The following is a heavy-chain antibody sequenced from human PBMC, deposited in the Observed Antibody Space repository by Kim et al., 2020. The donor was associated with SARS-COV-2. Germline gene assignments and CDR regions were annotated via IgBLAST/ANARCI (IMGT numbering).Heavy chain of an antibody. V-gene: IGHV3-74*01. CDR3: ARLKTGLGFPYSYYYYGMDV. D-gene: IGHD3-3*02. Sequence: GRFTISRDNAKNTLYLQMNSLRAEDTAVYYCARLKTGLGFPYSYYYYGMDVWGQGTTVTVSS. J-gene: IGHJ6*02.